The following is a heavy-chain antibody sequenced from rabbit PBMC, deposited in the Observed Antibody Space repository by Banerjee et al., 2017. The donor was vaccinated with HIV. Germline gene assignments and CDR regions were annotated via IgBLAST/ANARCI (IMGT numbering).Heavy chain of an antibody. J-gene: IGHJ6*01. Sequence: QSLEASGGDLVKPGASLTLTCTASGFSFSAGYYMCWVRQAPGKGLEWITCINMVTGKSVYASWAKGRFIMSRTSSTTVTLQMTSLTAADTATYFCARDTSSRFSSYVMDLWGPGTLVTVS. CDR3: ARDTSSRFSSYVMDL. D-gene: IGHD1-1*01. V-gene: IGHV1S40*01. CDR2: INMVTGKS. CDR1: GFSFSAGYY.